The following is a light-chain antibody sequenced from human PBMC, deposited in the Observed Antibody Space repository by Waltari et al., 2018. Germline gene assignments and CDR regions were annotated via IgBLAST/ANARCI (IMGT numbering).Light chain of an antibody. J-gene: IGKJ1*01. Sequence: DIQMTQSPSTLSASVGGRVTFTCRANESIGTSLAWYQQKSGKAPKLLIYHASTLEGGVPSRFSGSGSGTDFTLTISSLQPDDFATYFCQQYYTYSLWAFGQGTKVETK. V-gene: IGKV1-5*01. CDR3: QQYYTYSLWA. CDR1: ESIGTS. CDR2: HAS.